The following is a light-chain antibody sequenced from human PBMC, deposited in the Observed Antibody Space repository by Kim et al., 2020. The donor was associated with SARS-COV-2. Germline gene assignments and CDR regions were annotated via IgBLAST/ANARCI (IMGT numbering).Light chain of an antibody. CDR3: QAWDTSIVV. Sequence: SYELTQPPSVSVSPGQTASITCSGDKLGDKYACWYQQKPGQSPLLVIYEDSKRPSGIPERFSGSNSGNTATLTISGTQAMDEADYYCQAWDTSIVVFGGGTPLTVL. J-gene: IGLJ2*01. CDR1: KLGDKY. V-gene: IGLV3-1*01. CDR2: EDS.